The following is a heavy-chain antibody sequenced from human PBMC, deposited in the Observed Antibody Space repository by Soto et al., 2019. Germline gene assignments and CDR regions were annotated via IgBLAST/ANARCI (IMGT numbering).Heavy chain of an antibody. CDR2: INPSGDST. V-gene: IGHV1-46*01. J-gene: IGHJ4*02. D-gene: IGHD3-22*01. CDR1: GYTFSSYY. CDR3: AGVGSETVVDATDYFDY. Sequence: ASVKVSCKASGYTFSSYYMHWVRQAPGQGREWMGVINPSGDSTSYAQNFQGRLTMTRDTSTSTAYMELTSLRSEDTAVYFCAGVGSETVVDATDYFDYWGQGTLVPVSS.